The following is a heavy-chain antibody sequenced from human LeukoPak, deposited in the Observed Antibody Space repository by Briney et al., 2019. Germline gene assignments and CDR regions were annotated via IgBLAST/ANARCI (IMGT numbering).Heavy chain of an antibody. CDR2: ISWNSGSI. V-gene: IGHV3-9*01. CDR1: GFTFDDYA. J-gene: IGHJ3*02. CDR3: AKDFDVGYGSRSYDAFDI. D-gene: IGHD3-10*01. Sequence: PGRSLRLSCAASGFTFDDYAMHWVRQAPGKGLEWVSGISWNSGSIGYADSVKGRFTISRDNAKNSLYLQMNSLRAEDTALYYCAKDFDVGYGSRSYDAFDIWGQGTMVTVSS.